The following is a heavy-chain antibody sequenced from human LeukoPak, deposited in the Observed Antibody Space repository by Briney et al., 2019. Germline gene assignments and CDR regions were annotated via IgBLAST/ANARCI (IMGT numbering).Heavy chain of an antibody. Sequence: ASVKVSCKASGGTFSSYAISWVRQAPGQGLEWMGGIIPIFGTANYAQKFQGRVTITADESTSTAYMELSSLRSEDTAVYYCAGVFKGDRVDRWGQGTLVTVSS. D-gene: IGHD2-21*02. CDR3: AGVFKGDRVDR. J-gene: IGHJ5*02. CDR1: GGTFSSYA. V-gene: IGHV1-69*13. CDR2: IIPIFGTA.